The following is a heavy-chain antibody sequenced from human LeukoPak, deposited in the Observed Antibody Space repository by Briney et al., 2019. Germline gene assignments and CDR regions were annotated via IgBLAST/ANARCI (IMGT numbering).Heavy chain of an antibody. CDR2: ISSSGSTI. V-gene: IGHV3-48*03. CDR3: AKDPLWFGESLYYFDY. Sequence: GGSLRLSCAASGFTFSSYEMNWVRQAPGKGLEWVSYISSSGSTIYYADSVKGRFTISRDNSKNTLYLQMNSLRAEDTAVYYCAKDPLWFGESLYYFDYWGQGTQVTVSS. J-gene: IGHJ4*02. CDR1: GFTFSSYE. D-gene: IGHD3-10*01.